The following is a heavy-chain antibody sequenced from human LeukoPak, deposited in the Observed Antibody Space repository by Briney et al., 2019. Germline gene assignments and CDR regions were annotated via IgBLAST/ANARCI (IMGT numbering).Heavy chain of an antibody. CDR2: IYSSGST. Sequence: SETLSLTCTVSGGSISSYYWSWIRQPPGKGLEWIGFIYSSGSTDYNPSLKSRVTISVDTSKNQFSLKLRSVTAADTAVYYCAKQKGLDPWGQGTLVTVSS. D-gene: IGHD1/OR15-1a*01. V-gene: IGHV4-59*01. CDR1: GGSISSYY. J-gene: IGHJ5*02. CDR3: AKQKGLDP.